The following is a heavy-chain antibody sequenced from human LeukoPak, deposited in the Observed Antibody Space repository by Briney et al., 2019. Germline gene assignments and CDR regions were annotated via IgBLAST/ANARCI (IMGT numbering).Heavy chain of an antibody. CDR3: ASQFLLPFDY. Sequence: SVKVSCKAPGDTFGSYAISWVRHAHGQGLEWMGRTIPILGIAKYAQKFQGRLTITADTSTSTAYMQLTNLRSDDTAVYYCASQFLLPFDYWGRGTLVTVSS. V-gene: IGHV1-69*04. CDR2: TIPILGIA. D-gene: IGHD3-22*01. CDR1: GDTFGSYA. J-gene: IGHJ4*02.